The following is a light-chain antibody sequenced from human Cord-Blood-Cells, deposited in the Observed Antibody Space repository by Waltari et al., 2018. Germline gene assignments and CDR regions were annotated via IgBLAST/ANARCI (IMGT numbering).Light chain of an antibody. Sequence: DIVMPQSPDSLAVSLGERATIHCKSSQSVLYSSNNKNYLAWYQQKPGQPPKLLIYWASTRESGVPDRFSGSGSGTDFTLTISSLQAEDVAVYCCQQYYSTPLTFGGGTKVEIK. CDR1: QSVLYSSNNKNY. CDR3: QQYYSTPLT. V-gene: IGKV4-1*01. J-gene: IGKJ4*01. CDR2: WAS.